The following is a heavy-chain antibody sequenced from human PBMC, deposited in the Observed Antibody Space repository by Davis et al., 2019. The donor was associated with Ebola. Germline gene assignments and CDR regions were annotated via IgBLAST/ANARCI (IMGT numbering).Heavy chain of an antibody. V-gene: IGHV4/OR15-8*02. Sequence: PSETLSLTCAVSADSIRSSDWWTWVRQPPGKGLEWIGEIYHSGTTHYNPSLKRRVSISLDTSKNQFFLRLNSVTAADTAVYFCAALLGPQIHHGTFHYWGQGALVTVSS. D-gene: IGHD3-16*01. CDR1: ADSIRSSDW. J-gene: IGHJ4*02. CDR3: AALLGPQIHHGTFHY. CDR2: IYHSGTT.